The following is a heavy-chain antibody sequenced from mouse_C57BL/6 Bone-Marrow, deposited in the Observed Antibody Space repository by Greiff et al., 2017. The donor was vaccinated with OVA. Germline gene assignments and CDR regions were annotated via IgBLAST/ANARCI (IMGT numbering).Heavy chain of an antibody. D-gene: IGHD1-1*01. Sequence: EVKVVESGGDLVKPGGSLKLSCAASGFTFSSYGMSWVRQTPDKRLEWVATISSGGSYTYYPDSVKGRFTISRDNAKNTLYLQMSSLKSEDTAMYYWARHPVDYGSLYWYFDVWGTGTTVTVSS. CDR3: ARHPVDYGSLYWYFDV. V-gene: IGHV5-6*01. CDR1: GFTFSSYG. CDR2: ISSGGSYT. J-gene: IGHJ1*03.